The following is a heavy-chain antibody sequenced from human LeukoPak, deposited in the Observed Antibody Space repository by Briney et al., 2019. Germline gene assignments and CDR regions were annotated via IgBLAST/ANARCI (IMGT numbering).Heavy chain of an antibody. J-gene: IGHJ4*02. V-gene: IGHV4-59*08. CDR1: GGSISTYY. Sequence: PSETLSLTCTVSGGSISTYYWSWIRQPPGKGLEWIGYIHYSGSTNYNPSHKSRVTISVDTSKNHLSLKLSSVTAADTAVYYCARRSRDGYIFDYWGQGTLVTVSS. D-gene: IGHD5-24*01. CDR3: ARRSRDGYIFDY. CDR2: IHYSGST.